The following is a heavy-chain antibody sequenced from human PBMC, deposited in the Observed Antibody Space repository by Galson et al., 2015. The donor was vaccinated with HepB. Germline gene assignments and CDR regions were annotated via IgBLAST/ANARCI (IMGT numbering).Heavy chain of an antibody. Sequence: VKVSCKVSGYTFTNYYMHWVQQAPGRGLEWMGLVDPEDGETIYAEKFQGRVTITADTSTDTAYMELSSLRSEDTAVYYCATGTYADYDYWGQGTLVTVSS. CDR1: GYTFTNYY. V-gene: IGHV1-69-2*01. D-gene: IGHD3-16*01. CDR2: VDPEDGET. J-gene: IGHJ4*02. CDR3: ATGTYADYDY.